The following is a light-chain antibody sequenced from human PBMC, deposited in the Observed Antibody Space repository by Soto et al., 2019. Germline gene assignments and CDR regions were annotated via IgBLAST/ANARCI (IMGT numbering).Light chain of an antibody. CDR2: LAS. CDR3: QQYNSHSFYT. CDR1: QSIQSF. Sequence: DIQMTQFPSTLSASVGDAVTITCRASQSIQSFLAWYQQKPGKAPKLLIYLASRLESGVPSRFSGSGSGTEFTLTISSLQPDDFALYFCQQYNSHSFYTFGQGTKLEVK. V-gene: IGKV1-5*03. J-gene: IGKJ2*01.